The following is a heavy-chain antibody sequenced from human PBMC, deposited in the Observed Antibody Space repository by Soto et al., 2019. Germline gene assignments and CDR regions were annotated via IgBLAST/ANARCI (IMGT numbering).Heavy chain of an antibody. CDR3: AKDRVNYPDY. D-gene: IGHD2-21*01. Sequence: QVQLVESGGGVVQPGRSLRLSCAASGFTFSSYGMHWVRQAPGKGLEWVAVISYDGSNKYYADSVKGRFTISRDNSKNTLYLQMNSLRAEDTAVYYCAKDRVNYPDYLGQGTLVTVSS. V-gene: IGHV3-30*18. CDR2: ISYDGSNK. J-gene: IGHJ4*02. CDR1: GFTFSSYG.